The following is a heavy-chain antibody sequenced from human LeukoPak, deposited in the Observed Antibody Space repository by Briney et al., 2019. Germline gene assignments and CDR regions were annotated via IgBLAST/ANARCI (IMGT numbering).Heavy chain of an antibody. Sequence: KPSETLSLTCAVYGGSFSGYYWSWIRQPPGKGLEWIGEINHSGSTNYNPSLKNRVTISVDTSKNQFSLKLSSVTAADTAVYYCARGPRQNSSFYVWGQGTLVNVSS. J-gene: IGHJ4*02. CDR2: INHSGST. V-gene: IGHV4-34*01. CDR1: GGSFSGYY. D-gene: IGHD6-19*01. CDR3: ARGPRQNSSFYV.